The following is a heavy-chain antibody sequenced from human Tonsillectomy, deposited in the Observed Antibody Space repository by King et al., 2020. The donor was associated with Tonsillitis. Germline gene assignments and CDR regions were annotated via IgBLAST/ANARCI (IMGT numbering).Heavy chain of an antibody. Sequence: VQLVESGGGLVQPGGSLRLSCAASGFTFNTYWMHWVRQAPGKGLMWVSRINSDGRITSYADSVKGRFTISRDNAKNTLYLQMTSLRAEDTAVYYCARGDDKYSSGFDPCGQGTAVKVSS. J-gene: IGHJ5*02. V-gene: IGHV3-74*01. CDR2: INSDGRIT. D-gene: IGHD6-25*01. CDR1: GFTFNTYW. CDR3: ARGDDKYSSGFDP.